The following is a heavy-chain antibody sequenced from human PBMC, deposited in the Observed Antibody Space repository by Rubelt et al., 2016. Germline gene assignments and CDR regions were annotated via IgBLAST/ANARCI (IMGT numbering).Heavy chain of an antibody. CDR3: ARSPAWRTGPHWFDP. CDR2: IYWNDDK. D-gene: IGHD1-14*01. J-gene: IGHJ5*02. CDR1: GGSISSGYYW. V-gene: IGHV2-5*01. Sequence: QESGPGLVKPSETLSLTCTVSGGSISSGYYWAWIRQPPGKGLEWVALIYWNDDKRYSPSLRTRLTITKDTSKNLVIVRLAGMELVDKAIYYGARSPAWRTGPHWFDPWGQGSRVTVAS.